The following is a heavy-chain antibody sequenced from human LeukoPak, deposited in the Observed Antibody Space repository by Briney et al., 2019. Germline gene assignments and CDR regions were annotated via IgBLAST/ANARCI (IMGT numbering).Heavy chain of an antibody. CDR1: GFTFSNLA. CDR2: ISGNGGTT. D-gene: IGHD6-19*01. V-gene: IGHV3-64D*06. J-gene: IGHJ4*02. Sequence: PGGSLRLSCSASGFTFSNLAMHWVRQAPGKGLEYVSAISGNGGTTYYADSVKGRFTISRDNSTNTLYLQMSSLRPEDTAVDYCVNQISGWVYWGQGTLVTVSS. CDR3: VNQISGWVY.